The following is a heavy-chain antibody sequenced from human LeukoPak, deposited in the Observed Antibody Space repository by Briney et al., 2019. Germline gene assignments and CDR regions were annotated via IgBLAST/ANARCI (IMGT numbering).Heavy chain of an antibody. CDR1: GDSFSLFY. J-gene: IGHJ3*02. D-gene: IGHD4-23*01. CDR2: IYASGSS. V-gene: IGHV4-4*07. CDR3: ARDFYGGNSDAFDI. Sequence: PSETLSLTCIVSGDSFSLFYWSWVRQPAGKGLEWIGRIYASGSSDYNPSLKSRVSMSVDSSKNQFSLKLASVTAADTAIYYCARDFYGGNSDAFDIWGQGTMVTVSS.